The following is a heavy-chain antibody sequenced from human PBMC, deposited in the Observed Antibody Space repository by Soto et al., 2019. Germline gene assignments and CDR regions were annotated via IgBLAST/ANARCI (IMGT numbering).Heavy chain of an antibody. CDR3: ARDRWFGELLLDY. J-gene: IGHJ4*02. CDR1: GFTFSSYW. D-gene: IGHD3-10*01. V-gene: IGHV3-7*03. CDR2: IKQDGSEK. Sequence: GGSLRLSCAASGFTFSSYWMSWVRQVPGKGLEWVANIKQDGSEKYYVDSVKGRFTISRDNAKNSLYLQMNSLRAEDTAVYNCARDRWFGELLLDYWGQGTLVTVSS.